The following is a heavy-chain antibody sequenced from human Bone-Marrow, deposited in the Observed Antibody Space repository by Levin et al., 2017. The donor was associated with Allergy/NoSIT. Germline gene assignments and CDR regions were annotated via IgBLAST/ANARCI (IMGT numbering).Heavy chain of an antibody. J-gene: IGHJ4*02. D-gene: IGHD3/OR15-3a*01. V-gene: IGHV3-23*01. CDR1: EFTFYAYA. CDR2: ISGSGGST. CDR3: AKGLWTFDY. Sequence: PGGSLRLSCVASEFTFYAYAMTWVRQAPGKGLQWVSAISGSGGSTYYADSVKGRFTISRDNSKDTLYLQMNSLRAEDTAIYYCAKGLWTFDYWGQGTLVTVSS.